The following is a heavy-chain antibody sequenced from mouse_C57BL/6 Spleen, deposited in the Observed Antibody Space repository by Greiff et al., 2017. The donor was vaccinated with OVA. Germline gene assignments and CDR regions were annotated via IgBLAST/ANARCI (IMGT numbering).Heavy chain of an antibody. CDR1: GYAFTNYL. V-gene: IGHV1-54*01. J-gene: IGHJ1*03. D-gene: IGHD1-1*01. Sequence: VQLQQSGAELVRPGTSVKVSCKASGYAFTNYLIEWVKQRPGQGLEWIGVINPGSGGTNYNEKFKGKATLTADKSSSTAYMQLSSLTSEDSAVYFCARNEHYGSSYGYFDVWGTGTTVTVSS. CDR3: ARNEHYGSSYGYFDV. CDR2: INPGSGGT.